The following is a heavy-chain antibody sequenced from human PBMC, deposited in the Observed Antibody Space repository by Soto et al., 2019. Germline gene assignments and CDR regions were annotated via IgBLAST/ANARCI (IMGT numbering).Heavy chain of an antibody. V-gene: IGHV3-74*01. D-gene: IGHD3-10*01. CDR2: IISDGSST. Sequence: GGSLRLSCAASGFTLSSHWMHSVRQATGKGLVWVARIISDGSSTGYADSVKGRFTISRDNAKNTLYLQMNSLRAEDTAVYYCARSGDLVSGPHYFDYWGQGTLLTVSS. CDR1: GFTLSSHW. J-gene: IGHJ4*02. CDR3: ARSGDLVSGPHYFDY.